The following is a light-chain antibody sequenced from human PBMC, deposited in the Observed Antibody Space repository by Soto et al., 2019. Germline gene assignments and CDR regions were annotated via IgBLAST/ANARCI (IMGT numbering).Light chain of an antibody. V-gene: IGKV3-11*01. CDR2: DAS. Sequence: EIVLTQSPATLSLSPGERATLSCRASQSVSSYLAWYQQKPGQAPRLLIYDASNRATGIPARFRGSGSGTDFTLTISSLEPEDFAVYYCQQRSNWPPNTFGPGTKVDIK. J-gene: IGKJ3*01. CDR3: QQRSNWPPNT. CDR1: QSVSSY.